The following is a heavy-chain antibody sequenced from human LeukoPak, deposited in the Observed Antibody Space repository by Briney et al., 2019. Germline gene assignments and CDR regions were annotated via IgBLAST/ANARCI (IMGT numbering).Heavy chain of an antibody. CDR1: GFTFADYA. V-gene: IGHV3-9*01. D-gene: IGHD6-19*01. CDR3: AKDKGAGTTYSDH. CDR2: ISWSSGST. J-gene: IGHJ4*02. Sequence: GGSLRLSCAASGFTFADYAMHWVRQAPGKGLEWVSGISWSSGSTGYADSVKGRFTISRDNAKNSLFLQMNSLRPEDTALYYCAKDKGAGTTYSDHWGQGTLVTVSS.